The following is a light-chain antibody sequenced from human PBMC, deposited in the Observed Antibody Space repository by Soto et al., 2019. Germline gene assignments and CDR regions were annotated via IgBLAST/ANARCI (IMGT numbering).Light chain of an antibody. J-gene: IGLJ2*01. CDR1: SSDVGGYNY. Sequence: QSALTQPPSASGSPGQSVTISCTGTSSDVGGYNYVSWYQQHPGKAPKLMIFEVNKRPSGVPDRLSGSKSGNTASLTVSGLQAEDEADYYCTSFAGINNFVVFGGGTKVTVL. CDR3: TSFAGINNFVV. V-gene: IGLV2-8*01. CDR2: EVN.